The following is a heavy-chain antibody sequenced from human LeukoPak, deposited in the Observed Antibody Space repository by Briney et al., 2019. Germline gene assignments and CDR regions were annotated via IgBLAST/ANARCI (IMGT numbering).Heavy chain of an antibody. CDR1: GGSISSSYY. V-gene: IGHV4-39*07. CDR3: ARIAGGLYFYYYYMDV. Sequence: SETLSLTCTVSGGSISSSYYWGWIRQPPGKGLEWIGNKYYRGSTYYNPSLKSRVTISVDTSKNQFSLNLTSVTAADTAVYYCARIAGGLYFYYYYMDVWGKGTTVTVSS. D-gene: IGHD3-16*01. CDR2: KYYRGST. J-gene: IGHJ6*03.